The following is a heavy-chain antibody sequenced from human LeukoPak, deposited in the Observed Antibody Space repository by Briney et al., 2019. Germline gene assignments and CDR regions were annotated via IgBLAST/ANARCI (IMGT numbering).Heavy chain of an antibody. V-gene: IGHV3-53*01. J-gene: IGHJ4*02. CDR1: GFTVSSNY. D-gene: IGHD3-10*01. CDR3: ARDGGIRFGELKVDY. CDR2: IYSGGST. Sequence: GGSLRLSCAASGFTVSSNYMSWVRQAPGKGLEWVSVIYSGGSTYYADSVKGRFTISRDNSKNTLYLQMNSLRAEDTAVYYCARDGGIRFGELKVDYWGQGTLVTVSS.